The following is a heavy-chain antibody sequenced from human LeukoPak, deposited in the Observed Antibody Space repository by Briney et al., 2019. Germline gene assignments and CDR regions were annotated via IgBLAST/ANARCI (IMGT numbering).Heavy chain of an antibody. J-gene: IGHJ4*02. V-gene: IGHV1-69*06. D-gene: IGHD1-26*01. Sequence: SVKVSCKASGGTFSNYAISWVRQAPGQGLEWMGGIIPIFGTANYAQKFQGRVTITADKSTSTAYMELSSLRSEDTAVYYCATIGGSPASDYWGQGTLVTVSS. CDR1: GGTFSNYA. CDR2: IIPIFGTA. CDR3: ATIGGSPASDY.